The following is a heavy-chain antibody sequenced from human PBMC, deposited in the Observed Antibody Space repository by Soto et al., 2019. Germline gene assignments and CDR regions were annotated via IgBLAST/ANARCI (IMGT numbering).Heavy chain of an antibody. CDR2: INHVGGT. J-gene: IGHJ5*02. CDR3: VRIRYQLPSSVLWLDP. CDR1: GGFLSESY. V-gene: IGHV4-34*01. D-gene: IGHD3-16*01. Sequence: SETLSLTCSGYGGFLSESYWTWIRQPPGKGLEWIGEINHVGGTNYNPSLKSRVTMSVDTSQNQFSLRLISVTAADTAMYFCVRIRYQLPSSVLWLDPWGQGTPVTVS.